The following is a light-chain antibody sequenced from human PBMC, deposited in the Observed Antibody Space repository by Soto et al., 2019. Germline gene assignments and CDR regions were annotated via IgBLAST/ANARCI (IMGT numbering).Light chain of an antibody. CDR1: SSDVGFYNL. CDR3: CSYATSDTLL. CDR2: AGT. J-gene: IGLJ2*01. V-gene: IGLV2-23*01. Sequence: QAVVTQPASVSGSPGQSITISCTGTSSDVGFYNLVSWYHQYPGKAPKLILYAGTKRPSGLSTRFSGSMSGSTASLTISGLQAEDEGNYYCCSYATSDTLLFGGGTKLTVL.